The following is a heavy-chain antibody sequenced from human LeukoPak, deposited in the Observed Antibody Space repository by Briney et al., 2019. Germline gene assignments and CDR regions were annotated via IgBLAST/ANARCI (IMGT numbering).Heavy chain of an antibody. V-gene: IGHV3-23*01. D-gene: IGHD3-3*01. J-gene: IGHJ6*03. CDR2: ISGSGGST. CDR3: AKMVRSITIFGVAPPPLSYYYYMDV. CDR1: GFTFSSYA. Sequence: PGGSLRLSCAASGFTFSSYAMSWVRQAPGEGLEWVSAISGSGGSTYYADSVKGRFAISRDNSKNTLYLQMNSLRAEDTAVYYCAKMVRSITIFGVAPPPLSYYYYMDVWGKGTTVTVSS.